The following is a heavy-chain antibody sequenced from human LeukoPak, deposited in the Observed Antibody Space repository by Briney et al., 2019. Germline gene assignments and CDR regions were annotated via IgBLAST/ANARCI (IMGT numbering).Heavy chain of an antibody. D-gene: IGHD3/OR15-3a*01. CDR1: GFTFSDYY. Sequence: PGGSLRLSCAASGFTFSDYYMSWIRQAPGKGLEWVSAISNSGGSTYYADSVKGRFTISRDNSKNTLYLQMNSLKAEDTAVYYCAKGRGLVSPDDHWGQGTLVTVSS. J-gene: IGHJ4*02. V-gene: IGHV3-23*01. CDR2: ISNSGGST. CDR3: AKGRGLVSPDDH.